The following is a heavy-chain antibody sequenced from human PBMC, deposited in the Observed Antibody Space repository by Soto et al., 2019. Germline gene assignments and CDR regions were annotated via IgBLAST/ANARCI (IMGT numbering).Heavy chain of an antibody. CDR3: ARRTTGTTRYFDY. CDR2: IYYSGST. V-gene: IGHV4-39*01. CDR1: GGSISSSSYY. J-gene: IGHJ4*02. Sequence: SETLSLTCTASGGSISSSSYYWGWIRQPPGKGLEWIGSIYYSGSTYYNPSLKSRVTISVDTSKNQFSLKLSSVTAADTAVYYCARRTTGTTRYFDYWGQGTRVTVSS. D-gene: IGHD1-1*01.